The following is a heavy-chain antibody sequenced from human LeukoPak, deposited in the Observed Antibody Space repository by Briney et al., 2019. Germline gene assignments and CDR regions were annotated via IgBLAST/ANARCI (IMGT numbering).Heavy chain of an antibody. CDR2: INPNSGGT. Sequence: ASVKVSCKASGYTFTGYYMHWVRQAPGQGLEWMGRINPNSGGTNYAQKFQGRVTMTRDTSISTAYMELSRLRSGDTAVYYCARGLNYDYVWGSSGYFDYWGQGTLVTVSS. CDR3: ARGLNYDYVWGSSGYFDY. CDR1: GYTFTGYY. J-gene: IGHJ4*02. V-gene: IGHV1-2*06. D-gene: IGHD3-16*01.